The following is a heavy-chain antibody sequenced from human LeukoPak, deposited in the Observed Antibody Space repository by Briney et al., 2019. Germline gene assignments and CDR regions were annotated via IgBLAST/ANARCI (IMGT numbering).Heavy chain of an antibody. CDR3: ARDRGDSSGYYSDY. D-gene: IGHD3-22*01. J-gene: IGHJ4*02. Sequence: SETLSLTCAVYGGSFSGYYWSWIRQPPGKGLEWIGEINHSGSTNYNPSLKSRVTISVDTSKNQFSLKLSSVTAADTAVYYCARDRGDSSGYYSDYWGQGTLVTVSS. V-gene: IGHV4-34*01. CDR1: GGSFSGYY. CDR2: INHSGST.